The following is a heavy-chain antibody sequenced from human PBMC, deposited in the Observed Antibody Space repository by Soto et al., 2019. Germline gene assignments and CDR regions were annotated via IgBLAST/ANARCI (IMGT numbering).Heavy chain of an antibody. Sequence: SETLSLTCTVSGGSISSGGYYWSWIRQHPGKGLEWIGYIYYSGSTYYNPSLKSRVTISVDTSKNQFSLKLSSVTAADTAVYYCARDISGSYYNYYGMDVWGQGTTVTVSS. V-gene: IGHV4-31*03. D-gene: IGHD1-26*01. CDR1: GGSISSGGYY. CDR2: IYYSGST. J-gene: IGHJ6*02. CDR3: ARDISGSYYNYYGMDV.